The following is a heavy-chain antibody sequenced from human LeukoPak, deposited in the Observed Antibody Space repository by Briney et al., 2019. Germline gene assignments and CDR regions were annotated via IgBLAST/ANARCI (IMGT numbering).Heavy chain of an antibody. Sequence: SETLSLTCAAYGGSFSGYYWSWIRQPPGKGLEWIGEINHSGSTNYNPSLKSRVTISVDTSKNQFSLKLSSVTAADTAVYYCARHVTWSGDKWFDPWGQGTLVTVSS. CDR2: INHSGST. J-gene: IGHJ5*02. V-gene: IGHV4-34*01. CDR3: ARHVTWSGDKWFDP. D-gene: IGHD3-10*01. CDR1: GGSFSGYY.